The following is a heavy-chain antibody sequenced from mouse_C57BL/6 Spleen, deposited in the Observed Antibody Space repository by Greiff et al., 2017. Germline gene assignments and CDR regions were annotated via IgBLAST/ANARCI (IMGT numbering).Heavy chain of an antibody. V-gene: IGHV1-54*01. CDR2: INPGSGGT. Sequence: QVQLQQSGAELVRPGTSVKVSCKASGYAFTNYLIEWVKQRPGQGLEWIGVINPGSGGTNYNEKFKGKATLTADKSSSTAYMQLSSLTSENSAVYFCARSDIDYDYDGYYFDYWGQGTTLTVSS. D-gene: IGHD2-4*01. CDR1: GYAFTNYL. CDR3: ARSDIDYDYDGYYFDY. J-gene: IGHJ2*01.